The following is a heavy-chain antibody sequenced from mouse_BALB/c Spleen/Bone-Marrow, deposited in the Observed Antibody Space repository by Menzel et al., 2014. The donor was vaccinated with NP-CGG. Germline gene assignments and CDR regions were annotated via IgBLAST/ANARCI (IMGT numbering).Heavy chain of an antibody. V-gene: IGHV3-8*02. Sequence: EVKLMESGPSLVKPSQTLSLTCSVTGDSITGGYWHWIRKLPGNKLECMGYISYRGTTYYNPSLKSRISITRDTSKNQYYLELXXVAAEYXXXXYXARTGFFDVWGAGTTVTVSS. CDR3: ARTGFFDV. J-gene: IGHJ1*01. CDR1: GDSITGGY. CDR2: ISYRGTT.